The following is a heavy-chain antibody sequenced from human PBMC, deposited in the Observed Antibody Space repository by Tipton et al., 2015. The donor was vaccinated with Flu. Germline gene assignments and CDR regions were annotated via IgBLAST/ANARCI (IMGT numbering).Heavy chain of an antibody. CDR1: GGSFSGYY. J-gene: IGHJ6*02. Sequence: TLSLTCAVYGGSFSGYYWSWIRQPPGKGLEWIGEINHSGSTNYNPSLKSRVTISVDTSKNQFSLKLSSVTAADTAVYYCARARKGYSYGHYYHSGMDVWGQGPTVTVSS. CDR3: ARARKGYSYGHYYHSGMDV. V-gene: IGHV4-34*01. D-gene: IGHD5-18*01. CDR2: INHSGST.